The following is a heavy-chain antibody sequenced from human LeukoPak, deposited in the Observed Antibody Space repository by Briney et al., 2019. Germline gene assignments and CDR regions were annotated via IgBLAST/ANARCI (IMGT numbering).Heavy chain of an antibody. V-gene: IGHV3-23*01. D-gene: IGHD3-10*01. CDR2: ISSSGGST. CDR1: GFTFSSDA. Sequence: GGSLRLSCAASGFTFSSDALRWVRQAPGKGLESVSAISSSGGSTYYADPVRGRFIIARDSSKNTLYLQMNSLRVEDTAVYYCAKPQYYYGSGSYYDFDYWGQGTLVTVSS. J-gene: IGHJ4*02. CDR3: AKPQYYYGSGSYYDFDY.